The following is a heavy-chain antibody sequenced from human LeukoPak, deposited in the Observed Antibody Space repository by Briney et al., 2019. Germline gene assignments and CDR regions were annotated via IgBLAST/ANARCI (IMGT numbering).Heavy chain of an antibody. CDR3: ARGGVWRKYDY. CDR2: INHSGST. V-gene: IGHV4-34*01. J-gene: IGHJ4*02. D-gene: IGHD3-3*01. CDR1: GGSFSGYY. Sequence: SETLSLTCAVYGGSFSGYYWSWIRQPPGKGLEWIGEINHSGSTNYNPSLKSRVTISVDTSKNQFSLKLSSVTAADTAVYYCARGGVWRKYDYWGQGTLVTVSS.